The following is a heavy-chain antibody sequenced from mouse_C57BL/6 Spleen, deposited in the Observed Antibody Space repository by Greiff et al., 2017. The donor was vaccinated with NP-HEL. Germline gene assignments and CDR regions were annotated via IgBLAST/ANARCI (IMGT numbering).Heavy chain of an antibody. J-gene: IGHJ3*01. CDR1: GYSFTGYY. V-gene: IGHV1-42*01. Sequence: DVKLQESGPELVKPGASVKISCKASGYSFTGYYMNWVKQSPEKSLEWIGEINPSTGGTTYNQKFKAKATLTVDKSSSTAYMQLKSLTSEDSAVYYCARWDYDEFAYWGQGTLVTVSA. CDR2: INPSTGGT. CDR3: ARWDYDEFAY. D-gene: IGHD2-4*01.